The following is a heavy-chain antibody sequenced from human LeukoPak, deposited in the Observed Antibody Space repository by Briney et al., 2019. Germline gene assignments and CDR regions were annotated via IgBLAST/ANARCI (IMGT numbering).Heavy chain of an antibody. Sequence: SETLSLTCAVYGGSFSGYYWSWIRQPPGKGLEWVGEINHSGSTNYNPSLKSPVTISVDTSKNQFSLKLSSVTAADTAVYYCARVYYYGNDYWGQGTLVTVSS. CDR1: GGSFSGYY. D-gene: IGHD3-10*01. J-gene: IGHJ4*02. V-gene: IGHV4-34*01. CDR2: INHSGST. CDR3: ARVYYYGNDY.